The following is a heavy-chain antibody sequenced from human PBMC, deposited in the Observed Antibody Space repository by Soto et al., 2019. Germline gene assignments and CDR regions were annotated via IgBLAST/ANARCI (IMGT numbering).Heavy chain of an antibody. V-gene: IGHV1-69*01. Sequence: QVPLVQSGAEVKKPGSSVKVSCKASGGTFSSYAISWVRQAPGQGLEWMGGIIPIFGTASYAQKFQGRVTITADESTSTAYMELSSLRSEDTAVYYCARAVRGVGVVNFFGWFDPWGQGTLVTVSS. CDR2: IIPIFGTA. CDR3: ARAVRGVGVVNFFGWFDP. J-gene: IGHJ5*02. D-gene: IGHD3-3*01. CDR1: GGTFSSYA.